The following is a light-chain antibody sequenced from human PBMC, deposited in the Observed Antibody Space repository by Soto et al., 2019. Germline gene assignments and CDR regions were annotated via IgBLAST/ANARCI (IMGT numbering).Light chain of an antibody. V-gene: IGKV3-15*01. CDR1: QSISSN. CDR3: QQYNNWPRT. Sequence: EIVMTQSPATLSVSPGERATLSCRASQSISSNLAWYQQKPGQAPRLLIHGASTRATGISARFSGSGSGTEFTLTISSLQSEDFASYYCQQYNNWPRTFGQGTKVEIK. CDR2: GAS. J-gene: IGKJ1*01.